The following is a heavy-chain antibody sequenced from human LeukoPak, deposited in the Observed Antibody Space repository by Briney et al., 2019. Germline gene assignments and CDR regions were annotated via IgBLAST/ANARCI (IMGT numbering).Heavy chain of an antibody. CDR1: GGTINSYA. V-gene: IGHV1-69*05. CDR3: AIEIVLMVYAKNAFDI. J-gene: IGHJ3*02. Sequence: ASVKVSFKASGGTINSYAISWVRQAPGQGLERMVRIIPIFGTANYAQKFQGRVTIATDESTSTAYMELSSLRSEDTAVYYCAIEIVLMVYAKNAFDIWGQGTMVTVSS. D-gene: IGHD2-8*01. CDR2: IIPIFGTA.